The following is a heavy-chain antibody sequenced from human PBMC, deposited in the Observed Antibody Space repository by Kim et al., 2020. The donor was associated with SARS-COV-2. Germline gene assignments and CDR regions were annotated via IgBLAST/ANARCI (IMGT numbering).Heavy chain of an antibody. CDR3: ARVGGKHSSGYRGPYNWFDP. CDR1: GFTFSSYW. J-gene: IGHJ5*02. V-gene: IGHV3-7*03. D-gene: IGHD3-22*01. Sequence: GGSLRLSCAASGFTFSSYWMSWVRQAPGKGLEWVANIKQDGSEKYYVDSVKGRFTISRDNAKNSLYLQMNSLRAEDTAVYYCARVGGKHSSGYRGPYNWFDPWGQGTLVTVSS. CDR2: IKQDGSEK.